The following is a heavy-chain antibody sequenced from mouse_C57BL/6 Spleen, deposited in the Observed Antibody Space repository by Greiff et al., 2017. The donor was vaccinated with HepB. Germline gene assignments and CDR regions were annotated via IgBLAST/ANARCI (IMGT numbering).Heavy chain of an antibody. CDR3: ARRGGLRENAMDY. D-gene: IGHD2-4*01. J-gene: IGHJ4*01. CDR2: IYPGCGNT. Sequence: QVQLQPSGPELVQPGASVKISCKASGYSFPRYYIHWVKQRPGQGLEWIGWIYPGCGNTKYNEKFTGKATLTADTSSSTAYMQLSSLSSEDSAFYYCARRGGLRENAMDYWGQGTSVTVSS. CDR1: GYSFPRYY. V-gene: IGHV1-66*01.